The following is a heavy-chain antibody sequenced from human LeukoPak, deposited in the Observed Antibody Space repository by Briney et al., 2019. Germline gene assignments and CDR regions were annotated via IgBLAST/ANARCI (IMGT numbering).Heavy chain of an antibody. Sequence: PGGSLRLSCAASGFTFSSYAMSWVRQAPGKGLEWVSAISSSGDGTYYADSVKGRFTISRDNSKNTLYLEMNSPRAEDTAMYYCAKSRTTLTSPLHWGQGTLVTVSS. V-gene: IGHV3-23*01. CDR1: GFTFSSYA. J-gene: IGHJ4*02. CDR2: ISSSGDGT. CDR3: AKSRTTLTSPLH. D-gene: IGHD4-17*01.